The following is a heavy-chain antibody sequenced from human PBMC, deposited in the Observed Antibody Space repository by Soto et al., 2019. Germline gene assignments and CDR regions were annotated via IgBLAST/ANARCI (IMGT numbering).Heavy chain of an antibody. CDR1: GFTVSSNY. D-gene: IGHD6-19*01. J-gene: IGHJ4*02. CDR2: ISSNGGST. V-gene: IGHV3-64*01. Sequence: EVQLVESGGGLVQPGGSLRLSCAASGFTVSSNYMTVVREAQGKGLEYVSAISSNGGSTYYANCVKGRFTISRANSKNTLYLQMGSLRAADMAVYYCARGFGWLDYWGQGTLVTVSS. CDR3: ARGFGWLDY.